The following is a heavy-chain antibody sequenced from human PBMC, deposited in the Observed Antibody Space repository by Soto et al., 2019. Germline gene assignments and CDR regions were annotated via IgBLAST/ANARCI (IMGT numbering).Heavy chain of an antibody. CDR3: ITRSSYS. J-gene: IGHJ5*02. CDR1: GFTISNAS. D-gene: IGHD3-10*01. Sequence: PGGSLSLSCAASGFTISNASMIWGRQAPGKGLEWVARIKSKNHGGTTDYAAPVQGRFTISGDESKNTLYLQMNSLKIEDTAMYYCITRSSYSWGQGALVTVSS. CDR2: IKSKNHGGTT. V-gene: IGHV3-15*01.